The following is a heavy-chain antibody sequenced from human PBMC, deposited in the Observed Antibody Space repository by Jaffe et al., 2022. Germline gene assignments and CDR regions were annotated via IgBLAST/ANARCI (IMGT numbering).Heavy chain of an antibody. CDR3: AKDLGAVVARPSDY. CDR1: GFTFDDYA. J-gene: IGHJ4*02. V-gene: IGHV3-9*01. CDR2: ISWNSGSI. Sequence: EVQLVESGGGLVQPGRSLRLSCAASGFTFDDYAMHWVRQAPGKGLEWVSGISWNSGSIGYADSVKGRFTISRDNAKNSLYLQMNSLRAEDTALYYCAKDLGAVVARPSDYWGQGTLVTVSS. D-gene: IGHD6-6*01.